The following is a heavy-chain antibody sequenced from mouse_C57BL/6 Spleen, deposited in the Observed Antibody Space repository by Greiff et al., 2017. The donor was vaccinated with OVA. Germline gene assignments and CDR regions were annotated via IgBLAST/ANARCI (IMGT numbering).Heavy chain of an antibody. J-gene: IGHJ2*01. CDR2: INPCNGGT. CDR1: GYTFTDYY. D-gene: IGHD1-1*01. V-gene: IGHV1-19*01. CDR3: ARESYNTTVDGFDY. Sequence: VQLQQSGPVLVKPGASVKMSCKASGYTFTDYYMNWVKQSHGKSLEWIGDINPCNGGTSYNQKFKGKATLTVDKSSSTAYMQLSSLTSEDSAVYYCARESYNTTVDGFDYWGQGTTLTVSS.